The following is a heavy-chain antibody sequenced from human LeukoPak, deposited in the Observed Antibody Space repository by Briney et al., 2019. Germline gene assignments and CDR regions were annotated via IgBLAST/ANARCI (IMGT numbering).Heavy chain of an antibody. CDR3: ATPRRDYVWGSLSDP. CDR1: GFTFSSYA. CDR2: ISGSGGST. D-gene: IGHD3-16*01. J-gene: IGHJ5*02. V-gene: IGHV3-23*01. Sequence: GGSLRLSCAASGFTFSSYAMSWVRQAPGKGLEWVSAISGSGGSTYYADSVKGRFTIYRDNSKNTVYLQMNSLRAEDTAVYYCATPRRDYVWGSLSDPWGQGTLVTVSS.